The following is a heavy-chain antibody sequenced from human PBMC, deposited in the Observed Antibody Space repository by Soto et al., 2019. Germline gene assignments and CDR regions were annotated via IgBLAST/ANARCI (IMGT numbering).Heavy chain of an antibody. CDR1: GFTFTSSA. CDR3: AAGGYNWNYVSLFSHYYGMDV. J-gene: IGHJ6*02. D-gene: IGHD1-7*01. CDR2: IVVGSGNT. Sequence: QMQLVQSGPEVKKPGTSVKVSCKASGFTFTSSAVQWVRQARGQRLEWIGWIVVGSGNTNYAQKFQERVTITRDMSTSTAYMELSSLRSEDTAVYYCAAGGYNWNYVSLFSHYYGMDVWGQGTTVTVSS. V-gene: IGHV1-58*01.